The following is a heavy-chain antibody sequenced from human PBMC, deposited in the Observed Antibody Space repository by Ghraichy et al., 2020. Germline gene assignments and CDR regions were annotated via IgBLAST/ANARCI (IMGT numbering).Heavy chain of an antibody. V-gene: IGHV3-23*01. D-gene: IGHD5-18*01. CDR3: AKDHGWADTAMVGSWFDP. CDR2: ISGSGGST. CDR1: GFTFSSYA. Sequence: GESLNISCAASGFTFSSYAMSWVRQAPGKGLEWVSAISGSGGSTYYADSVKGRFTISRDNSKNTLYLQMNSLRAEDTAVYYCAKDHGWADTAMVGSWFDPWGQGTLVTVSS. J-gene: IGHJ5*02.